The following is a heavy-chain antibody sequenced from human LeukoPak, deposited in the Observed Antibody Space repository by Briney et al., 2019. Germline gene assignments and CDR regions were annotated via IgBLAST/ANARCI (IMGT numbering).Heavy chain of an antibody. Sequence: PSETLSLTCTVFGDSVTGYFLTWVRQPPGKGLEWIGHIYKIGTTNYNPSLKSRLTISADTSKNQFSLSLSSVTAADTAVYYCAREEDRSGDWGQGTLVTVTS. J-gene: IGHJ4*02. CDR3: AREEDRSGD. CDR2: IYKIGTT. V-gene: IGHV4-59*02. CDR1: GDSVTGYF. D-gene: IGHD3-22*01.